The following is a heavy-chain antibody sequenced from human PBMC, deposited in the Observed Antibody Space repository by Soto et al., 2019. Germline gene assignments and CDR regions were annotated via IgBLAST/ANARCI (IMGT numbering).Heavy chain of an antibody. CDR2: ISGSGTST. V-gene: IGHV3-23*01. D-gene: IGHD1-26*01. CDR3: AKLRWKWELDNFDY. Sequence: GGSLRLSCAASGFTLSVNAMSWVRQAPGKGLEWVSSISGSGTSTSYADSVKGRFTISRDSSKSTLYLQMNSLRAEDTALYYCAKLRWKWELDNFDYWGQGTLVTVSS. CDR1: GFTLSVNA. J-gene: IGHJ4*02.